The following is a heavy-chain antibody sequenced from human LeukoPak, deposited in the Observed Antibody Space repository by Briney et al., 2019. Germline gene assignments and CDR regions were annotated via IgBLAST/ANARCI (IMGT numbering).Heavy chain of an antibody. Sequence: GGSLRLSCAASGFTFSSYWMSWVRQAPGKGLEGVAIIKQDGSEQYYVDSVKGRFTISRDNAENSLYLQMNGLRAEDTAVYYCARDTSSIVGPRFDYWGQGTLVTVSS. CDR3: ARDTSSIVGPRFDY. CDR1: GFTFSSYW. CDR2: IKQDGSEQ. D-gene: IGHD1-26*01. J-gene: IGHJ4*02. V-gene: IGHV3-7*01.